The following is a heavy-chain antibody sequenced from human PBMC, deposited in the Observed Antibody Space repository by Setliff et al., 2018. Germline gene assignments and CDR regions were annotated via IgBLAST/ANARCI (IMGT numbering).Heavy chain of an antibody. J-gene: IGHJ3*02. CDR1: GGSTNNYH. Sequence: SETLSLTCTVSGGSTNNYHWTRIRQPAGKGLEWIGRLYPNGNTNYNPSLKRRVNMSADSSKNNLSLRLKYVTAADTAVYYCAREDWNGNAFDIWGPGTMVTVSS. CDR2: LYPNGNT. CDR3: AREDWNGNAFDI. D-gene: IGHD1-1*01. V-gene: IGHV4-4*07.